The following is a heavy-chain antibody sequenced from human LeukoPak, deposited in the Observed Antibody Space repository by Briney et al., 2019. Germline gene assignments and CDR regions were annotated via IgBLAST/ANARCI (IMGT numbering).Heavy chain of an antibody. V-gene: IGHV1-2*02. CDR2: INPNSGGT. D-gene: IGHD6-13*01. CDR3: ARQGAAASFDF. Sequence: GASVKVSWKAFGYTLTGYYMHRVRQAPGQGLGWVGWINPNSGGTNYAQKFQGRVTMTRDTSISTAYMELSRLRSDDTAVYFCARQGAAASFDFWGQGTLVTVSS. J-gene: IGHJ4*02. CDR1: GYTLTGYY.